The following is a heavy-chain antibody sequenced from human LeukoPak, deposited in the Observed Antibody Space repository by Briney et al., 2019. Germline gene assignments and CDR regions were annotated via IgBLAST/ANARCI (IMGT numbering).Heavy chain of an antibody. J-gene: IGHJ4*02. CDR3: AREDFYDSGSNDY. CDR2: MNPNSGIT. Sequence: ASVKVSCKASGYSFTNYDINWVRQATGQGLEWMGWMNPNSGITAYAQKFQGRVTITRNTSISTAYMELSSLRSEDTAVYCCAREDFYDSGSNDYWGQGTLVTVSS. CDR1: GYSFTNYD. D-gene: IGHD3-22*01. V-gene: IGHV1-8*03.